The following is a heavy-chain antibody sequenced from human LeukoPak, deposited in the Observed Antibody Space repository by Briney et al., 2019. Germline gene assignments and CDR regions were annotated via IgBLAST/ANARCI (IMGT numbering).Heavy chain of an antibody. V-gene: IGHV1-69*13. CDR2: IIPIFGTA. Sequence: GASVEVSCKASGGTFSSYAISWVRQAPGQGLEWMGGIIPIFGTANYAQKFQGRVTITADESTSTAYMELSSLRSEDTAVYYCARHLDYGDYGDYYYYGMDVWGKGTTVTVSS. CDR1: GGTFSSYA. J-gene: IGHJ6*04. D-gene: IGHD4-17*01. CDR3: ARHLDYGDYGDYYYYGMDV.